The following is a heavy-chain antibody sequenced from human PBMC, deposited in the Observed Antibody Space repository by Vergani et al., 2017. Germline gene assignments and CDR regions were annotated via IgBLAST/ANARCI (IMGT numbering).Heavy chain of an antibody. CDR1: GFTFSSYA. CDR3: ARELTLGVVGCYFDY. Sequence: EVQLLESGGGLVQPGGSLRLSCAASGFTFSSYAMSWVRQAPGQGLEWVSAISGSGGSTYYADSVKGRFTISRDNSKNTLYLQMNSLRAEDTAVYYCARELTLGVVGCYFDYWGQGTLVTVSS. V-gene: IGHV3-23*01. J-gene: IGHJ4*02. D-gene: IGHD3-16*01. CDR2: ISGSGGST.